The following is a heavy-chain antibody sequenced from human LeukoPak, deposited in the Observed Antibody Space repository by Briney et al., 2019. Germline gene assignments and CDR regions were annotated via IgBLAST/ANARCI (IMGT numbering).Heavy chain of an antibody. V-gene: IGHV1-18*01. CDR2: ISAYNGNT. Sequence: ASVKVSCKASGYTFTSYGISWVRQAPGQGLEWMGWISAYNGNTNYAQKLQGRVTMTTDTSTSTAYMELSGLRSEDTAVYYCARVPDYGGNSPGDYYYYYMDVWGKGTTVTVSS. CDR3: ARVPDYGGNSPGDYYYYYMDV. J-gene: IGHJ6*03. CDR1: GYTFTSYG. D-gene: IGHD4-23*01.